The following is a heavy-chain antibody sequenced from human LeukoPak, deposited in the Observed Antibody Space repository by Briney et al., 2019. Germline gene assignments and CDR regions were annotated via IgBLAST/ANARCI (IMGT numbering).Heavy chain of an antibody. V-gene: IGHV4-59*01. Sequence: SETLSLTCTVSGGSISGYYWSWIRQPPGTGLEWIGYIYYSGSTNYNPFLKSRVTMSVDMSKSQFSLKLSSVTAADTALYYCARHHYASGTHTPYYFDFWGQGTLVTVSS. CDR3: ARHHYASGTHTPYYFDF. CDR1: GGSISGYY. CDR2: IYYSGST. D-gene: IGHD3-10*01. J-gene: IGHJ4*02.